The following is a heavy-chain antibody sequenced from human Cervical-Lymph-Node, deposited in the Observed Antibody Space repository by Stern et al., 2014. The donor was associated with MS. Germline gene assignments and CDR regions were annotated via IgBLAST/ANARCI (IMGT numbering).Heavy chain of an antibody. CDR3: ATHAPGVVPAALDY. Sequence: QITLKESGPTLVKPTQTLTLTCTFSGFSLSTSGVGVGWIRQPPGKALEWLAFIYWDDSKLYSPSRKNRLTITKDTSKNQVVLTMNNMDPVDTATFYCATHAPGVVPAALDYWGQGTLVTVS. D-gene: IGHD2-2*01. J-gene: IGHJ4*02. V-gene: IGHV2-5*02. CDR1: GFSLSTSGVG. CDR2: IYWDDSK.